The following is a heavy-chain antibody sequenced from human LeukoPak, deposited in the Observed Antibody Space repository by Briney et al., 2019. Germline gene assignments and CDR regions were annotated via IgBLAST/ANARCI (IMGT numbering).Heavy chain of an antibody. Sequence: NPSETLSLTCTVSGGSISSYYWSWIRQPPGKGLEWIGYIYYSGSTNYNPSLKSRVTISVDTSKNQFSLKLSSVTAADTAVYYCARGIVVVTAPFDAFDIWGQGTMVTVSS. CDR3: ARGIVVVTAPFDAFDI. J-gene: IGHJ3*02. V-gene: IGHV4-59*01. CDR2: IYYSGST. CDR1: GGSISSYY. D-gene: IGHD2-21*02.